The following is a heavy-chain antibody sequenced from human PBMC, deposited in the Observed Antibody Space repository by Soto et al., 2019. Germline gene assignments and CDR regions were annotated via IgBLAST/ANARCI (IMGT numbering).Heavy chain of an antibody. V-gene: IGHV4-31*03. CDR1: GGSISSGGYF. Sequence: QVQLQESGPGLVKPSQTLSLTCTVSGGSISSGGYFWSWIRQHPGKGLEWIGDINYRGRTYSNPSLKSRVTISVDTSKNQFSLKLSSVTAADTAVYYCARDRLLLFGELPPRAHDAFDIWGQGTMVTVSS. D-gene: IGHD3-10*01. J-gene: IGHJ3*02. CDR3: ARDRLLLFGELPPRAHDAFDI. CDR2: INYRGRT.